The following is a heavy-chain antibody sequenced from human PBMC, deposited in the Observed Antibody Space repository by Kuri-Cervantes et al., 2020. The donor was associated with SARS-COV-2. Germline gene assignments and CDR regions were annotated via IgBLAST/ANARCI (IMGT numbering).Heavy chain of an antibody. V-gene: IGHV3-30*03. CDR2: VSSDGTNQ. CDR3: ARARVGVFDF. CDR1: GFNFSRTD. D-gene: IGHD2-21*01. J-gene: IGHJ4*02. Sequence: GESLKISCAASGFNFSRTDMHWVRQAPGKGLEWVAMVSSDGTNQSYADSVKGRFTISRDNSKNTLHLQITSLRTEDTGVFYCARARVGVFDFWGQGALVTVSS.